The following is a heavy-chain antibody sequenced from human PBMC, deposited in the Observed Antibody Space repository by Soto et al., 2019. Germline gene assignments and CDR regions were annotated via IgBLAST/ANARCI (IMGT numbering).Heavy chain of an antibody. CDR3: ARAYGSGSLSGY. Sequence: VQLVESGGGLVQPGGSLRLSCAASGFTCSSYWMSWVRQAPGKGLEWVANIKQDGSEKYNVDFVKGRFTISRDNAKNSLYLQMNSLRVEDTAVYYCARAYGSGSLSGYWGQGTLVTGSS. V-gene: IGHV3-7*01. J-gene: IGHJ4*02. CDR1: GFTCSSYW. D-gene: IGHD3-10*01. CDR2: IKQDGSEK.